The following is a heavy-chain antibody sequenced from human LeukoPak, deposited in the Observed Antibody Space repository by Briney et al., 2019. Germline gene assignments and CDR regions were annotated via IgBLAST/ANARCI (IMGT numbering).Heavy chain of an antibody. Sequence: PGGSLRLSCTASGFTFGDYAMTWVRQAPGKGLEWVVFIRSKIYGGTPEYSASVKGRFTISRDDSKGIAYLQMNRLKTEDTAVYYCTRDQTPYYWGQGTLVTVSS. J-gene: IGHJ4*02. CDR2: IRSKIYGGTP. CDR1: GFTFGDYA. V-gene: IGHV3-49*04. CDR3: TRDQTPYY.